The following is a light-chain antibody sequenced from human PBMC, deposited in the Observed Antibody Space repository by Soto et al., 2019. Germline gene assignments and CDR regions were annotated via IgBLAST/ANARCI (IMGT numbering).Light chain of an antibody. CDR1: QSVSSY. Sequence: EIVMTQSPATLSVSPGERATLSCRASQSVSSYLAWYQQKPGQAPRLLIYSASTRATGIPARFSGSGSGTEFILTISSLQSEDFEVYYCQQFSKWPLTFGAGTKVDIX. CDR2: SAS. J-gene: IGKJ4*01. V-gene: IGKV3-15*01. CDR3: QQFSKWPLT.